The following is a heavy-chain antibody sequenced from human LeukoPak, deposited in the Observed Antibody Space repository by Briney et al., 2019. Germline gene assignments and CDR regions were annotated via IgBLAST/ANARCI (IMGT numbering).Heavy chain of an antibody. V-gene: IGHV1-2*02. D-gene: IGHD6-19*01. CDR1: GYTLTELS. J-gene: IGHJ4*02. Sequence: ASVKVSCKVSGYTLTELSMHWVRQAPGQGLEWMGWINPNSGGTNYAQKFQGRVTMTRDTSISTAYMELSRLRSDDTAVYYCARDKGVAVAGIDYWGQGTLVTVSS. CDR3: ARDKGVAVAGIDY. CDR2: INPNSGGT.